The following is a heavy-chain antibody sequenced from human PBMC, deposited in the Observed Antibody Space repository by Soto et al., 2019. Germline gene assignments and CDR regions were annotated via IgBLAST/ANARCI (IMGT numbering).Heavy chain of an antibody. Sequence: GGSLRLSCAASGFTFSSYSMNWVRQAPGKGLEWVSSISSSSSYIYYADSVKGRFTISRDNAKNSLYLQMNSLRAEDTAVYYCASGGYSYYYGMDVWGQGTTVTVSS. CDR3: ASGGYSYYYGMDV. V-gene: IGHV3-21*01. CDR1: GFTFSSYS. J-gene: IGHJ6*02. D-gene: IGHD5-18*01. CDR2: ISSSSSYI.